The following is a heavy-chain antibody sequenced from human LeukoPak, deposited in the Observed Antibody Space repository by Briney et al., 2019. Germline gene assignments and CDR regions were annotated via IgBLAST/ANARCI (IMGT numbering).Heavy chain of an antibody. CDR1: GFTFSSYG. V-gene: IGHV3-30*03. CDR3: ASRPRYCSSPSCLEDDDY. D-gene: IGHD2-2*01. Sequence: PGRSLSLSCAASGFTFSSYGMHWVRKAPGKGLEWVAVISYDGSNKYYADSVKGRFTISRDNSKNTLYLQMNSLRAEDTAVYYCASRPRYCSSPSCLEDDDYWGQGTLVTVSS. J-gene: IGHJ4*02. CDR2: ISYDGSNK.